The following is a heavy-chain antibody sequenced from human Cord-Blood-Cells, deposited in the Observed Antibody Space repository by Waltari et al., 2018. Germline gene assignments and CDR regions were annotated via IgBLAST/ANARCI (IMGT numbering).Heavy chain of an antibody. D-gene: IGHD1-1*01. CDR3: ARQVNGAGAFDI. CDR1: GYSFTTYW. J-gene: IGHJ3*02. Sequence: EVQLVQSGAEVNKLGESLKIFCKGSGYSFTTYWIGWVRQMPGKGLEGMGIIYPGDSDTRYSPSFQGQVTISADKSISTAYLQWSSLKASDTAMYYCARQVNGAGAFDIWGQGTMVTDSS. V-gene: IGHV5-51*01. CDR2: IYPGDSDT.